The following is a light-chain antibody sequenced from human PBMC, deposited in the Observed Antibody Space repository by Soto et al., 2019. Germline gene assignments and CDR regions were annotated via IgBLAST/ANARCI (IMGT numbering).Light chain of an antibody. CDR1: SSNVGNNY. CDR3: GTWDSSLSAYV. J-gene: IGLJ1*01. CDR2: ENN. V-gene: IGLV1-51*02. Sequence: QSVLTQPPSVSAAPGQKVTISCTGSSSNVGNNYVSWYKQLPGTAPQLLIYENNKRPSGIPDRFSGSNSGTSATLGITGLPTGDEADYYCGTWDSSLSAYVFGTGTQLTVL.